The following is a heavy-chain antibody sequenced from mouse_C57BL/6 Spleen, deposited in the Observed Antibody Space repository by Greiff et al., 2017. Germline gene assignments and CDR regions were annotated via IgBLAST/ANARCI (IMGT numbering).Heavy chain of an antibody. CDR2: IHPNSGST. Sequence: VQLQQPGAELVKPGASVKLSCKASGYTFTSYWMHWVKQRPGQGLEWIGMIHPNSGSTNYNEKFKSKATLTVDKSSSTAYMQLSSLTSEDSAVYYCAHYGSSPYYYAMDYWGQGTSVTVSS. D-gene: IGHD1-1*01. CDR1: GYTFTSYW. V-gene: IGHV1-64*01. CDR3: AHYGSSPYYYAMDY. J-gene: IGHJ4*01.